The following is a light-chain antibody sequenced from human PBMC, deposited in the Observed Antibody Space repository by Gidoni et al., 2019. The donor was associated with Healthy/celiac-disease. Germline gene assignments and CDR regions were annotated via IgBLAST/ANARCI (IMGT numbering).Light chain of an antibody. CDR2: GAS. CDR3: QQYNNWPPELT. CDR1: QSVSSN. Sequence: VMTQSPATLSVSPGERATLSCRASQSVSSNLDWYQQKPGQAPRLLIYGASTRATGIPARFSGSGSGTEFTLTISSLQSEDFAVYYCQQYNNWPPELTFXGXTKVEIK. J-gene: IGKJ4*01. V-gene: IGKV3-15*01.